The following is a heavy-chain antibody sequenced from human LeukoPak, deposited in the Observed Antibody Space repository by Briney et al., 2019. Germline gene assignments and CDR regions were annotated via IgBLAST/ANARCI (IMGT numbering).Heavy chain of an antibody. CDR2: ISTYNGNT. Sequence: ASVKVSCKASGYTFTSYGISWVRQAPGQGLEWRGWISTYNGNTNYAQKLQGRVTMTTDTSTSTAYMELRSLRSDDTAVYYCARAASAPPQWELPLYYFDYWGQGTLVTVSS. CDR3: ARAASAPPQWELPLYYFDY. V-gene: IGHV1-18*01. J-gene: IGHJ4*02. CDR1: GYTFTSYG. D-gene: IGHD1-26*01.